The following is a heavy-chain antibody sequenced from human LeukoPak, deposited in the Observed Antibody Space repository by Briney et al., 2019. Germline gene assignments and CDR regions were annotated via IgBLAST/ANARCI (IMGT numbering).Heavy chain of an antibody. D-gene: IGHD3-22*01. CDR2: IIPIFGTA. J-gene: IGHJ4*02. Sequence: SVKVSCKASGGTFSSYAISWVRQAPGQGLEWMGGIIPIFGTANYAQKFQGRVTITADESTSTAYMELSSLRSEDTAVYYCARGGFQDYYDSSGYRDWGQGTLVTVSS. V-gene: IGHV1-69*01. CDR3: ARGGFQDYYDSSGYRD. CDR1: GGTFSSYA.